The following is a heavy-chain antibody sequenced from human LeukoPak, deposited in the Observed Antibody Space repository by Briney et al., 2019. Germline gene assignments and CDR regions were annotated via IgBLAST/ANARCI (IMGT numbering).Heavy chain of an antibody. J-gene: IGHJ4*02. V-gene: IGHV4-39*01. Sequence: PSETLSLTCTVSGGSISSSSYYWGWIRQPPGKGLEWIGSIYYSGSTYYNPSLKSRVTISVDTSKNQFSLKLSSVTAADTAVYYCARQGKGTREYFDYWGQGTLVTASS. CDR3: ARQGKGTREYFDY. CDR2: IYYSGST. D-gene: IGHD3-10*01. CDR1: GGSISSSSYY.